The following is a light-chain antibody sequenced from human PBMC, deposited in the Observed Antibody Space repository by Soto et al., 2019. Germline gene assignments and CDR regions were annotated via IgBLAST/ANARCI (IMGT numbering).Light chain of an antibody. CDR3: SSYTGSSTGESFYV. V-gene: IGLV2-14*01. Sequence: QSALTQPASVSGSPGQSITISCTGASSDFGVYNYVSWYQQHPGKAPKLMIYEVSNRPSGVSNRFSGSKSDNTASLTISGLQAEDEDDDYGSSYTGSSTGESFYVFGTGTQLTVL. CDR2: EVS. J-gene: IGLJ1*01. CDR1: SSDFGVYNY.